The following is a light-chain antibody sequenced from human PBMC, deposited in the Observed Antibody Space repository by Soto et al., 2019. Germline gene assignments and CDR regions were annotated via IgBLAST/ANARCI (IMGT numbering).Light chain of an antibody. CDR1: SNDVGGYNF. CDR2: EVS. V-gene: IGLV2-8*01. CDR3: SSYAGNNIFYV. J-gene: IGLJ1*01. Sequence: QSVLAQPPSASGSPGQSVTTSCAGTSNDVGGYNFVSWYQQHPGKAPKLMIFEVSKRPSGVPDRFSGSKSGNTASLTVSGLQAEDEADYYCSSYAGNNIFYVFGTGTKATVL.